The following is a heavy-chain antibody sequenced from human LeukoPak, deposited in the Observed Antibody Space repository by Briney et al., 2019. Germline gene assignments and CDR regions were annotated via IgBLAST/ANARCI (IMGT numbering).Heavy chain of an antibody. D-gene: IGHD2-15*01. Sequence: GGSLRLSCAASGFTFSSYGMHWVRQAPGKGLEWVAVISYDGGNKYYADSVKGRFTISRDNSKNTLYLQINSLRAEDTAVYYCARAPTYCRGGGCYSGGFDIWGQGTVVTVSS. CDR1: GFTFSSYG. CDR3: ARAPTYCRGGGCYSGGFDI. J-gene: IGHJ3*02. CDR2: ISYDGGNK. V-gene: IGHV3-30*03.